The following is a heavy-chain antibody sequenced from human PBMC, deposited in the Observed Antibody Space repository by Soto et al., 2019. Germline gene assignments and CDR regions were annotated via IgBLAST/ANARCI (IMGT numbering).Heavy chain of an antibody. CDR1: GFSFSAYW. V-gene: IGHV3-7*01. Sequence: EVQLVESGGALVQPGGSLRLSCAASGFSFSAYWMNWVRQAPGKGLEWVANINEDGSEKYYVDSVKGRFSISTDNAKDSMFLQTHTPGAEDTAVYYSLRADLKGGLPDAFDNWRQGTVVSVSS. CDR2: INEDGSEK. J-gene: IGHJ3*02. CDR3: LRADLKGGLPDAFDN. D-gene: IGHD1-26*01.